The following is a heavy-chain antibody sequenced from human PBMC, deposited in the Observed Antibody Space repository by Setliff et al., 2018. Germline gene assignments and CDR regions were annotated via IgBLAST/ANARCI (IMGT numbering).Heavy chain of an antibody. CDR1: GYTFSHSG. V-gene: IGHV1-18*01. Sequence: ASVKVSCKASGYTFSHSGITWVRQAPGQGLEWMGWVSTYNGDTKYAQNFRGRVTMTTDMSTSTVYMELRTLRSDDTAVYFCARRPIALAGYRKGAFDIWGQGTMVT. J-gene: IGHJ3*02. D-gene: IGHD6-19*01. CDR2: VSTYNGDT. CDR3: ARRPIALAGYRKGAFDI.